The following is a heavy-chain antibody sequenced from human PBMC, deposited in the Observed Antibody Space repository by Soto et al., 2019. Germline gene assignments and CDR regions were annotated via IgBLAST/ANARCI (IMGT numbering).Heavy chain of an antibody. J-gene: IGHJ4*02. Sequence: GGSLRLSCAASGFTFSSYGMHWVRQAPGKGLEWVAVISYDGSNKYYADSVKGRFTISRDKSKNTLYLQMNSLRAEDTAVYYCAKTLPPGRMNVLFDYWGQGT. CDR3: AKTLPPGRMNVLFDY. CDR2: ISYDGSNK. CDR1: GFTFSSYG. D-gene: IGHD1-1*01. V-gene: IGHV3-30*18.